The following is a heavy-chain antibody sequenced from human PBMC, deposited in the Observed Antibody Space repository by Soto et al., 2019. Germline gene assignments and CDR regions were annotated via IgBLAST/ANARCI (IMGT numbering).Heavy chain of an antibody. D-gene: IGHD4-17*01. Sequence: QVQLVQSGAEVQKPGSSVKVSCKASGGTFNSYPISWVRQAPGQGLEWMGGIIPILGTANYAQKFQGRVTITADESTSKAYMELSSLRSEDTALYYCSSLKFMYGDYYGMDVWGQGTTVIVSS. CDR3: SSLKFMYGDYYGMDV. CDR2: IIPILGTA. CDR1: GGTFNSYP. J-gene: IGHJ6*02. V-gene: IGHV1-69*01.